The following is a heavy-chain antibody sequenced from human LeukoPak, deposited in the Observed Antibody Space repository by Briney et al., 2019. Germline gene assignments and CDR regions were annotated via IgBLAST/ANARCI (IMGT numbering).Heavy chain of an antibody. V-gene: IGHV3-7*01. CDR2: IKQDRSEK. Sequence: GGSLRLSCAASGFTFTNYWMSWVRQAPGKGLELVANIKQDRSEKYYVDSVKGRFTISRDNAKNTLYLQMNSLRAEDTAVYYCARDQSLGGYSYGYIDNWGQGTLVTVSS. CDR1: GFTFTNYW. CDR3: ARDQSLGGYSYGYIDN. J-gene: IGHJ4*02. D-gene: IGHD5-18*01.